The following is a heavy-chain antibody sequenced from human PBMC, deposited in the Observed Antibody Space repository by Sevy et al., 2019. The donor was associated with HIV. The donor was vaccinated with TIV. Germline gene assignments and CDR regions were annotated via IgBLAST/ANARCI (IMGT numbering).Heavy chain of an antibody. V-gene: IGHV3-43*01. J-gene: IGHJ3*02. D-gene: IGHD2-15*01. CDR3: AKDTRYCSGGSCYLEVGAFDI. CDR1: GFTFDDYT. Sequence: GGSLRLSCAASGFTFDDYTMHWVRQAPGEGLEWVSLISWDGGSTYYADSVKGRFTISRDNSKNSLYLQMNSLRTEDTALYYCAKDTRYCSGGSCYLEVGAFDIWGQGTMVTVSS. CDR2: ISWDGGST.